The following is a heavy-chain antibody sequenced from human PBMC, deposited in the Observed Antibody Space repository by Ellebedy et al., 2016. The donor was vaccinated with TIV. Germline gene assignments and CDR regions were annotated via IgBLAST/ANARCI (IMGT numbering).Heavy chain of an antibody. D-gene: IGHD3-10*01. CDR2: VSESDGRT. CDR3: ARDRRGSYDY. Sequence: PGGSLRLSCAASGFTFSDYVMAWVRQLPGKRLEWVSAVSESDGRTFYADSVKGRFTISRDNSIDTLFLHMHSLRGEDTAVYYCARDRRGSYDYWGQGTLITVSS. CDR1: GFTFSDYV. J-gene: IGHJ4*02. V-gene: IGHV3-23*01.